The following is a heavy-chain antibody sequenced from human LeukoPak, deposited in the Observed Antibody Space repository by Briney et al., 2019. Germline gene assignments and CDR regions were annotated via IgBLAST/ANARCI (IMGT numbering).Heavy chain of an antibody. CDR3: ARSLLALRYFDAEYYFDY. CDR1: GGTFSSYA. D-gene: IGHD3-9*01. CDR2: IIPIFGTA. J-gene: IGHJ4*02. V-gene: IGHV1-69*05. Sequence: ASVKVSCKASGGTFSSYAISWVQQAPGQGLEWMGGIIPIFGTANYAQKFQGRVTITTDESTSTAYMELSSLRSEDTAVYYCARSLLALRYFDAEYYFDYWGQGTLVTVSS.